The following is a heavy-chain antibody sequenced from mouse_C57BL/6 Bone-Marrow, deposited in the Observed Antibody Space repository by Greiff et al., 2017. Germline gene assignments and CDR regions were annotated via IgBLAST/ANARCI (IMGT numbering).Heavy chain of an antibody. CDR1: GFNIKDDY. CDR2: IDPENGDT. Sequence: EVQGVESGAELVRPGASVKLSCTASGFNIKDDYMHWVKQRPEQGLEWIGWIDPENGDTEYASKFQGKATITADTSSNTAYLQLSSLTSEDTAVYYCTTGYDGPWFAYWGQGTLVTVSA. D-gene: IGHD2-12*01. V-gene: IGHV14-4*01. J-gene: IGHJ3*01. CDR3: TTGYDGPWFAY.